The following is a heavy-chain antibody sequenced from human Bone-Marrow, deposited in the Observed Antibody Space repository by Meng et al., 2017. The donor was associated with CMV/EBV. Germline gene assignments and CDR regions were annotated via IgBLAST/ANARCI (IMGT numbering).Heavy chain of an antibody. CDR2: IYYSGST. J-gene: IGHJ5*02. V-gene: IGHV4-59*08. CDR3: ARSDGGNSEGRFDP. D-gene: IGHD4-23*01. CDR1: GGSISSYY. Sequence: SETLSLTCTVSGGSISSYYWSWIRQPPGKGLEWIGYIYYSGSTNYNPSLKSRVTLSMDTSKNHFSLTVNSVTAADTAVYYCARSDGGNSEGRFDPWGQGTLVTVSS.